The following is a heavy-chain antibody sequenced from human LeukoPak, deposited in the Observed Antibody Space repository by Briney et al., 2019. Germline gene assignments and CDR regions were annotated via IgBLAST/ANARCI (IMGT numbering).Heavy chain of an antibody. CDR3: ARGISAAGDDPFDS. V-gene: IGHV4-39*01. CDR1: GGSIISTIYY. D-gene: IGHD6-13*01. J-gene: IGHJ3*02. CDR2: ISYSGNT. Sequence: SETLSLTCTVSGGSIISTIYYGGWIRQPPGKGLEWIGTISYSGNTYYNPSLKSRVTISLDTSKSQFSLQLSSVTAADTAVYYCARGISAAGDDPFDSWGQGTMVTVSS.